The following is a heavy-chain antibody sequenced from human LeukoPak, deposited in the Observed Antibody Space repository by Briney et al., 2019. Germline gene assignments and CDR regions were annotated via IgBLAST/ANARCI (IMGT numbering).Heavy chain of an antibody. D-gene: IGHD4-17*01. J-gene: IGHJ4*02. Sequence: SETLSLTCTVSGGSISSYYWSWIRQPPGKGLEWIGYIYYSGSTNYNPSLKSRVTISVDTSKNQFSLKLSSVTAADTAVYYCARGGEPDYGDYFDYWGQGTLVTVSS. V-gene: IGHV4-59*01. CDR1: GGSISSYY. CDR3: ARGGEPDYGDYFDY. CDR2: IYYSGST.